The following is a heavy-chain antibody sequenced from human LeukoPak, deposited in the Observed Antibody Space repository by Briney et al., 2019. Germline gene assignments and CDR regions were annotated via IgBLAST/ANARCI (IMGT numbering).Heavy chain of an antibody. Sequence: PGGSLRLSCAASGFTFSSYGMHWVRQAPGKGLEWVAVISYDGSNKYYADSVKGRFTISRDNSKNTLYLQMNSLRAEDTAVYYCAKGGYLSHYYYGMDVWGQGTTVTVSS. CDR3: AKGGYLSHYYYGMDV. J-gene: IGHJ6*02. D-gene: IGHD3-22*01. CDR1: GFTFSSYG. V-gene: IGHV3-30*18. CDR2: ISYDGSNK.